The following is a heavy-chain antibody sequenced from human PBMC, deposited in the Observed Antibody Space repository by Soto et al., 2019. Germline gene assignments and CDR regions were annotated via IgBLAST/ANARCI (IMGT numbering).Heavy chain of an antibody. J-gene: IGHJ6*02. CDR3: ARDRVIRGVAEYYYYGMDV. CDR1: GGTFSSYA. D-gene: IGHD2-8*02. V-gene: IGHV1-69*13. CDR2: VTPIFGTT. Sequence: ASVKVSCKASGGTFSSYAISWVRQAPGQGLEWMGGVTPIFGTTNYAQKFQGRVTITADESTSTAYMELSSLRSEDTAVYYCARDRVIRGVAEYYYYGMDVWGQGTTVTVSS.